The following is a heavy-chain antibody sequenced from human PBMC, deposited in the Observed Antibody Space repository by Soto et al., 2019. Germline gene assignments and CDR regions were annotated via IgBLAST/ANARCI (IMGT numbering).Heavy chain of an antibody. CDR2: IFSNDEK. J-gene: IGHJ6*03. V-gene: IGHV2-26*01. D-gene: IGHD6-13*01. CDR1: GFSLSNARMG. CDR3: ARIRGGSSRPYYYYYMDV. Sequence: SGPTLVNPTETLTLTCTVSGFSLSNARMGVSWIRQPPGKALEWLAHIFSNDEKSYSTSLKSRLTISKDTSKSQVVLTMTNMDPVDTATYYCARIRGGSSRPYYYYYMDVRGKGTTVTVSS.